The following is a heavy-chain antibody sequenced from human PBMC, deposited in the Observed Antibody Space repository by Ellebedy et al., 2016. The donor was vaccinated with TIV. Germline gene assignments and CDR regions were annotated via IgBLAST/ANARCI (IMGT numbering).Heavy chain of an antibody. Sequence: AASVKVSCKASGYTFTTYGITWVRQAPGQGPEWMGWIGTYEGNTKYAQKLQGRVTMTRDTSTSTAYMELRSLRSDDTAVYYCAREDAFDIWGQGTMVTVPS. V-gene: IGHV1-18*04. J-gene: IGHJ3*02. CDR3: AREDAFDI. CDR1: GYTFTTYG. CDR2: IGTYEGNT.